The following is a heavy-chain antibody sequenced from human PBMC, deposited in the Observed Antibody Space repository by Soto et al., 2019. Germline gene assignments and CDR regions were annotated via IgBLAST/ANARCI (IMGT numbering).Heavy chain of an antibody. Sequence: EVQLLESGGDLVQPGGSLRLSCVASGITFGNRAMSWVRQAPGEGLEWVSTITDTGGDTKYADSVRGRFTMSRDNSKKTLYLQMNSLRVEDSALYYCARGSTDSYPGSRIFDFWGRGTLVTVSS. CDR3: ARGSTDSYPGSRIFDF. CDR2: ITDTGGDT. CDR1: GITFGNRA. V-gene: IGHV3-23*01. D-gene: IGHD3-10*01. J-gene: IGHJ4*02.